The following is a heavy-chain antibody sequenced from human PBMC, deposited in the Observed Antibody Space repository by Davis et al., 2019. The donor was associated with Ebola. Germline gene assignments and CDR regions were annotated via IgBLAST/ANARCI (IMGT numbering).Heavy chain of an antibody. J-gene: IGHJ6*02. V-gene: IGHV4-34*01. Sequence: MPSETLSLTFAVYGGSFSGYYWSWIRQPPGKGLEWFGEINHSGSTNYNPSLKSRVTISVDTSKNQFSLKLSSVTAADTAVYYCARGCRVVVVPATYYYGMDVWGQGTTVTVSS. CDR3: ARGCRVVVVPATYYYGMDV. D-gene: IGHD2-2*01. CDR2: INHSGST. CDR1: GGSFSGYY.